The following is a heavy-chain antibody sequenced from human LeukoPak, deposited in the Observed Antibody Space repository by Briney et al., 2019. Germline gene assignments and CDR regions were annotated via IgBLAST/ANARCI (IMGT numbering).Heavy chain of an antibody. V-gene: IGHV3-21*04. J-gene: IGHJ4*02. CDR1: GFTSSSYN. Sequence: PGGSLRLSCAASGFTSSSYNMNWVRQAPGKGLEWVSSISSSSSYIYFADSVKGRFTISRDNAKNSLYLQMNSLRAEDTALYYCAKDFVGTGNFRGGDYWGQGTLVTVSS. CDR2: ISSSSSYI. CDR3: AKDFVGTGNFRGGDY. D-gene: IGHD1-1*01.